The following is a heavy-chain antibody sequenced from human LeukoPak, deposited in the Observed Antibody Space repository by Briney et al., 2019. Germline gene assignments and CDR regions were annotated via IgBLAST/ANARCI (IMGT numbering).Heavy chain of an antibody. CDR1: GGSISSYY. V-gene: IGHV4-59*01. J-gene: IGHJ5*02. CDR3: ASHSVAGSHQFDP. Sequence: SETLSLTCTVSGGSISSYYWSWIRQPPGKGLEWIGYIYYTGSTNYNPSLKSRVTISVDTSKNQFSLKLSSVTAADTAVYYCASHSVAGSHQFDPWGQGNLVTVSS. CDR2: IYYTGST. D-gene: IGHD6-19*01.